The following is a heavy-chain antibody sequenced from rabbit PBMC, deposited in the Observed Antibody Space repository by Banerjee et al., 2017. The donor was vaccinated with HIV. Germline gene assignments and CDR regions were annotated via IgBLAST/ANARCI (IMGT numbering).Heavy chain of an antibody. J-gene: IGHJ4*01. Sequence: QPLEESGGDLVKPGSSLILTCTASGFSFSSYTMCWVRQAPGKGLEWISCIYAGSSGSTYYANWAKGRFTISKTSSTTVTLQMTSLTAADTATYFCARGTNSAGYNSNLWGPGTLVTVS. V-gene: IGHV1S40*01. CDR2: IYAGSSGST. D-gene: IGHD1-1*01. CDR3: ARGTNSAGYNSNL. CDR1: GFSFSSYT.